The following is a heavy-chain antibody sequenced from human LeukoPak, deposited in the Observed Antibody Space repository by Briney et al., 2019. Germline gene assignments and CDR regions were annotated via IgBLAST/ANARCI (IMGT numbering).Heavy chain of an antibody. V-gene: IGHV4-34*01. Sequence: SETVSLTCVVYGGSFSGYYWSWILQPPGKGLEWIGEINHSGSTNYNPSLKSRVTISVDTSKNQFSLKLSSVTAADTAVYYCARHPLKQWLVLKRKYYYYGMDVWGQGTTVTVSS. D-gene: IGHD6-19*01. CDR1: GGSFSGYY. CDR2: INHSGST. J-gene: IGHJ6*02. CDR3: ARHPLKQWLVLKRKYYYYGMDV.